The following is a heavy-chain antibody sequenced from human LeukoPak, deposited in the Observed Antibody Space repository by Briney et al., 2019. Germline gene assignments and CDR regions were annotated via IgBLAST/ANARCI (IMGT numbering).Heavy chain of an antibody. CDR1: GFTFSSYG. J-gene: IGHJ4*02. Sequence: GGSVRPSCAASGFTFSSYGMHWVRQAPGKGLEWVAFIRYDGSNKYYADSVKGRFTISRDNSKNTLYLQMNSLRAEDTAVYYCAKVYGSGSYYELHYFDYWGQGTLVTVSS. CDR2: IRYDGSNK. D-gene: IGHD3-10*01. CDR3: AKVYGSGSYYELHYFDY. V-gene: IGHV3-30*02.